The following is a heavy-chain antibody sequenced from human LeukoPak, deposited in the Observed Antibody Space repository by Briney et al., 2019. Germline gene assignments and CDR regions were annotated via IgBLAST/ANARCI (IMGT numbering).Heavy chain of an antibody. V-gene: IGHV5-51*01. J-gene: IGHJ6*04. CDR3: ARTYCSSTSCGGMDV. CDR1: GYSFTSYW. D-gene: IGHD2-2*01. Sequence: GESLKISCKGSGYSFTSYWIGWVRQMPGKGLEWMEIIYPGDSDTRYSPSFQGQVTISADKSISTAYLQWSSLKASDTAMYYCARTYCSSTSCGGMDVWGKGTTVTVSS. CDR2: IYPGDSDT.